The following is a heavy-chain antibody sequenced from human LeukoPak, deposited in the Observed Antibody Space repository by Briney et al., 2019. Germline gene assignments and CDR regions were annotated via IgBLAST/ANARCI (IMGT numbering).Heavy chain of an antibody. CDR1: GGSISSSSYY. CDR2: VLYYDSI. V-gene: IGHV4-39*01. D-gene: IGHD4-17*01. CDR3: ARHVTVSVPLRGYYFDY. J-gene: IGHJ4*02. Sequence: SDPLSLTCTVSGGSISSSSYYWGWVRQPPGKGLEWNDSVLYYDSIYYNPSLKSQDTISVDTSKNQFSLKLTSVSAADTAVYYCARHVTVSVPLRGYYFDYGGEGILVTLSS.